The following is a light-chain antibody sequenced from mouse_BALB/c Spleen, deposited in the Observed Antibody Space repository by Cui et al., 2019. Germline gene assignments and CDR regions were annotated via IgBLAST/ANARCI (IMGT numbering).Light chain of an antibody. CDR3: QQHYSTPYT. J-gene: IGKJ2*01. CDR1: QDVRTA. CDR2: WAS. V-gene: IGKV6-25*01. Sequence: DIVMTKSLKFMSPSVGDRVSITCKASQDVRTAVAWYQQKPWQSPKLLIYWASPRHTGVPDRFTGSGSGTDYTLTISSVQAEDLALYYCQQHYSTPYTFGGGTKLEIK.